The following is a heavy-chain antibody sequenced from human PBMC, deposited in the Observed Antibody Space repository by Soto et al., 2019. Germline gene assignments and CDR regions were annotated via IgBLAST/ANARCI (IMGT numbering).Heavy chain of an antibody. Sequence: QVQLVESGGGVVQPGRSLRLSCAASGFTFSSYAMHWVRQAPGKGLEWVAVISYDGSNKYYADSVKGRFTISRDNSKNTLYLQMNSLRAEDTAVYYCARDTYYYVSSGYYFDDAFDIWGQGTMVTVSS. J-gene: IGHJ3*02. CDR2: ISYDGSNK. CDR1: GFTFSSYA. D-gene: IGHD3-22*01. V-gene: IGHV3-30-3*01. CDR3: ARDTYYYVSSGYYFDDAFDI.